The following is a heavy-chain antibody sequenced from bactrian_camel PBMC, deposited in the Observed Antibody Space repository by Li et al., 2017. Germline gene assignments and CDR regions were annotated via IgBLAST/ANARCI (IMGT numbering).Heavy chain of an antibody. CDR1: GFTFGNYD. J-gene: IGHJ4*01. CDR2: IYSDGSRG. V-gene: IGHV3-2*01. Sequence: QVQLVESGGGLVQPGGSLRLSCAASGFTFGNYDMNWVRQAPGKGLEWVSSIYSDGSRGVYSSFVKGRFAISKDNAENTVYLQMNSLRSEDTALYYCATCSPTETQYSDSDHWGHGTQVTVS. CDR3: ATCSPTETQYSDSDH. D-gene: IGHD4*01.